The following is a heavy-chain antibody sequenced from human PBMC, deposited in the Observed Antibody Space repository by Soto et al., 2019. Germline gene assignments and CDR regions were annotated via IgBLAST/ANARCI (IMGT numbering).Heavy chain of an antibody. CDR2: IYPGGSDT. J-gene: IGHJ4*02. D-gene: IGHD3-22*01. V-gene: IGHV5-51*01. CDR1: GYSFTSYW. CDR3: AIAYYYDSSGYYYLDY. Sequence: PGESLKISCKGSGYSFTSYWIGWVRQMPGKGLEWMGIIYPGGSDTRYSPSFQGQVTISADKSISTAYLQWSSLKASDTAMYYCAIAYYYDSSGYYYLDYWGQGTLVTVSS.